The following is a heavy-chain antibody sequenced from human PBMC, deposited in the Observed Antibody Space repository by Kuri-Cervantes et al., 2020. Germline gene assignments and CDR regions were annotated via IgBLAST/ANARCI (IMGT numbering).Heavy chain of an antibody. CDR3: ARGPLGYSYVDY. Sequence: GESLKISCKASGYTFTSYDINWVRQATGQGLEWMGWMNPNSGNTGYAQKFQGRVTMTRNTSISTAYMELSSLRSEDTAVYYCARGPLGYSYVDYWGQGTLVTVSS. D-gene: IGHD5-18*01. J-gene: IGHJ4*02. CDR2: MNPNSGNT. CDR1: GYTFTSYD. V-gene: IGHV1-8*01.